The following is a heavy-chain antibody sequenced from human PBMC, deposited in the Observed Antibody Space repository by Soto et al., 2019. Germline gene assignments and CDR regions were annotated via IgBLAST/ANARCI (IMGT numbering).Heavy chain of an antibody. CDR2: IDWDDDK. CDR3: ARTAVSRRSSTSCYDFDY. J-gene: IGHJ4*02. CDR1: GFSLSTSGMC. D-gene: IGHD2-2*01. Sequence: SGPTLVNPTQTLTLTCTFSGFSLSTSGMCVSWIRQPPGKALEWLARIDWDDDKYYSTSLKTRLTISKDTSKNQVVLTMTNMDPVDTATYYCARTAVSRRSSTSCYDFDYCGQGTLVTVSS. V-gene: IGHV2-70*11.